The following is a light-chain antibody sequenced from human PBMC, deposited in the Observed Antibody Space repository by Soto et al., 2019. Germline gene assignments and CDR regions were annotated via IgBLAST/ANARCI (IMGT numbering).Light chain of an antibody. CDR1: TSNIGSNY. J-gene: IGLJ2*01. V-gene: IGLV1-47*01. Sequence: QAVVTQPPSASGTPGQRVTISCSGSTSNIGSNYVYWYQQLPGTAPKLLIYMNNQRPSGVPDRFSGSKSGTSASLAISGLRYEDEADYYCAAWDDSLSGRVFGGGTKLTVL. CDR3: AAWDDSLSGRV. CDR2: MNN.